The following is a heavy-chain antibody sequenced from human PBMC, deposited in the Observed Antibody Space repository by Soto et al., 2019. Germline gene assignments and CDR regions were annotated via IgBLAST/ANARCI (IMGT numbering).Heavy chain of an antibody. CDR3: AGGITMIVVVQSDAPDKYYFDS. CDR2: INHSGST. J-gene: IGHJ4*02. Sequence: SETLSLTCAVYGGSFSGYYWTWIRQPPGKGLEWIGEINHSGSTNYNPSLKSRVTISVDTSKNQFSLKLSSVTAADTAVYYCAGGITMIVVVQSDAPDKYYFDSWGQGTLVTVSS. V-gene: IGHV4-34*01. D-gene: IGHD3-22*01. CDR1: GGSFSGYY.